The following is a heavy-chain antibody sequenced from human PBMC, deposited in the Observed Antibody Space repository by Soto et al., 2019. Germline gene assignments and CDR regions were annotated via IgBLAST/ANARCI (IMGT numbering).Heavy chain of an antibody. CDR3: ARDQPTYYYDSSGPDAFDI. Sequence: ASVQVSCKASGYTFTSYYMHWVRQAPGQGLEWMGIINPSGGSTSYAQKFQGRVTMTRDTSTSTVYMELSSLRSEDTAVYYCARDQPTYYYDSSGPDAFDIWGQGTMVTVSS. CDR2: INPSGGST. V-gene: IGHV1-46*01. CDR1: GYTFTSYY. D-gene: IGHD3-22*01. J-gene: IGHJ3*02.